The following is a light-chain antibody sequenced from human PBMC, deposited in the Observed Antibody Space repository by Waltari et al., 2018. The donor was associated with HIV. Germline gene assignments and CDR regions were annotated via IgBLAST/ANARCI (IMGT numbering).Light chain of an antibody. Sequence: QSVLTPPPPVSAAPGQKVTISCPGSRPNIGSNRVFWYRQLPGTAPKLLIYDNTKRPSGIPDRFPGSKSGTLATLGITGLQTGDEADYYCGTWDSSLSAVLFGGGTKLTVL. J-gene: IGLJ2*01. CDR3: GTWDSSLSAVL. CDR2: DNT. CDR1: RPNIGSNR. V-gene: IGLV1-51*01.